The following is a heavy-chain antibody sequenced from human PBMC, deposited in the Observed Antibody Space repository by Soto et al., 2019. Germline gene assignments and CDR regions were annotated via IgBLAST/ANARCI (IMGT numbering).Heavy chain of an antibody. D-gene: IGHD1-26*01. V-gene: IGHV3-30*18. CDR1: GFTFSSYG. J-gene: IGHJ4*02. CDR3: AKVGYSGSYFDY. CDR2: ISYDGSNK. Sequence: QVQLVESGGGVVQPGRSLRLSCAASGFTFSSYGMHWVRQAPGKGLEWVAVISYDGSNKYYADSVKGRFTISRDNSKKTLYLKMNSLRAEDTAVYYCAKVGYSGSYFDYWGQGTLVTVSS.